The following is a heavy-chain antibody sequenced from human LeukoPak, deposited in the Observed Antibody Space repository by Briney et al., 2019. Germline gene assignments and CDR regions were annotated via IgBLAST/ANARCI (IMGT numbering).Heavy chain of an antibody. CDR2: INPSGGST. V-gene: IGHV1-46*01. CDR1: GYTFTSYY. J-gene: IGHJ2*01. Sequence: ASVKVSCKASGYTFTSYYMHWVRQAPGQGLEWMGIINPSGGSTSYAQKFQGRVTMTRDTSTSTVYMELGSLRSEDTAVYYCARAGQQLVPYWYFDLWGRGTLVTVSS. D-gene: IGHD6-13*01. CDR3: ARAGQQLVPYWYFDL.